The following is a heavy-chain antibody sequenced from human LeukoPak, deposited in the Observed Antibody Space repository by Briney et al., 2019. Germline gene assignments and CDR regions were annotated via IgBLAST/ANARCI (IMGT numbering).Heavy chain of an antibody. J-gene: IGHJ4*02. D-gene: IGHD1-26*01. Sequence: GGSLRLSCAASGFIFSSYTMTWVRQTSGKGLEWVSSISSTGSSMYFADSVKGRFTISRDNAQKSVYLQMNSLRVEDTAVYYCALVGAIIDSWGQGTQATVS. CDR1: GFIFSSYT. CDR2: ISSTGSSM. V-gene: IGHV3-21*01. CDR3: ALVGAIIDS.